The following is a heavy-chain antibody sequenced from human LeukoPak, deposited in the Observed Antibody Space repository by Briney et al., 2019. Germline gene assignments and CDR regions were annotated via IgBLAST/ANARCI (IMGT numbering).Heavy chain of an antibody. CDR1: GYTFTSYG. V-gene: IGHV1-18*01. D-gene: IGHD3-3*01. Sequence: GASVKVSCKASGYTFTSYGISWVRQAPGQGLEWMGWISAYNGNTNYAQKLQGRVTMTTDTSTSTAYMELRSLRSDDTAVYYCARDSVTIFGVGSFNLMAFDYWGQGTLVTVSS. CDR2: ISAYNGNT. J-gene: IGHJ4*02. CDR3: ARDSVTIFGVGSFNLMAFDY.